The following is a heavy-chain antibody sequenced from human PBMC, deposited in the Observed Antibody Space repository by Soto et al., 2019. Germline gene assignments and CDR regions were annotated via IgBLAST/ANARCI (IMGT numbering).Heavy chain of an antibody. CDR2: ISSTGASI. CDR3: ARARIGAAGTKYYFDS. D-gene: IGHD6-13*01. J-gene: IGHJ4*02. Sequence: EVQLAESGGGLVQPGGSLRLSCAASGFTFSNFAVHWVRQAPGKGPEFVSGISSTGASIFYEDSVKGRVTISRDNSKNSVNLQLGSLKPEDTAVYYCARARIGAAGTKYYFDSWGRGTLVTVSS. V-gene: IGHV3-64*07. CDR1: GFTFSNFA.